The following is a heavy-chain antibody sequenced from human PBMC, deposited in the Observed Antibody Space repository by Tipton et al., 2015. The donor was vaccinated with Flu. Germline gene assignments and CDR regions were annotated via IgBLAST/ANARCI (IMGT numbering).Heavy chain of an antibody. CDR1: GGSISSYY. Sequence: LRLSCTVSGGSISSYYWSWIRQPPGKGLEWIGYIYYSGSTNYNPSLKSRVTMSVDTSKNQFSLKLSSVTAADTAVYYCALHLHGDWGQGTLVTVSS. CDR3: ALHLHGD. J-gene: IGHJ4*02. V-gene: IGHV4-59*12. CDR2: IYYSGST. D-gene: IGHD3-3*02.